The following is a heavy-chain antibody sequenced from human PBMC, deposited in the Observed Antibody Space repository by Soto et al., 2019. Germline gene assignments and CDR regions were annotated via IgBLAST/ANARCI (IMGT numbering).Heavy chain of an antibody. V-gene: IGHV1-3*01. J-gene: IGHJ4*02. CDR3: ARVGAAAGPYYFDY. CDR2: INAGNGNT. CDR1: GYTFTNYA. Sequence: QVQLVQSGAEVKKPGASVKVSCKASGYTFTNYAIHWVCQAPGQRLEWMGWINAGNGNTKYSQKFQGRVTITRDTSASTAYMELSSLRSEDTAVYYCARVGAAAGPYYFDYWSQGTLVTVSS. D-gene: IGHD6-13*01.